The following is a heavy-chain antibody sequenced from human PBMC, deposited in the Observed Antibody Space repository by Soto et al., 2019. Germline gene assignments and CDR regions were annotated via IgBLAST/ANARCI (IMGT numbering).Heavy chain of an antibody. CDR2: IKPDESEK. D-gene: IGHD5-18*01. CDR3: ATLNSFGSDY. CDR1: GFTFSDSW. Sequence: PGGSLRLSCTASGFTFSDSWMTWVRQAPGKGLEWVARIKPDESEKKYADSVKGRFTISRDNAKSTLYLQMNSLRAEDTAVYYCATLNSFGSDYWGRGTLVTVSS. J-gene: IGHJ4*02. V-gene: IGHV3-7*01.